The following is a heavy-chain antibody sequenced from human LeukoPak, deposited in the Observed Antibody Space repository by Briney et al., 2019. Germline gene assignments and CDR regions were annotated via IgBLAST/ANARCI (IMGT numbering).Heavy chain of an antibody. CDR3: AKSGFTWELLPAHFDI. Sequence: GGSLRLSCAASGFTFDDYAMHWVRQAPGKGLEGVSGISWNSGSIGYADSVKGRFTISRDNAKNSLYLQMNSLRAEDTALYYCAKSGFTWELLPAHFDIWGQGTMVTVSS. D-gene: IGHD1-26*01. J-gene: IGHJ3*02. V-gene: IGHV3-9*01. CDR2: ISWNSGSI. CDR1: GFTFDDYA.